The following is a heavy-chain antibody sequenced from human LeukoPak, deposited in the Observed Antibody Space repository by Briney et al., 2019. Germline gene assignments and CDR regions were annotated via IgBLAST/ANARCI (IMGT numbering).Heavy chain of an antibody. Sequence: SVKVSCKASGGTFSSYTISWVRQAPGQGLEWMGRIIPILGIANYAQKFQGRVTITADKSTSTAYMELSSLRSEDTAVYYCARSYFWSGYQYYFDYWGQGTLVTVSS. CDR1: GGTFSSYT. D-gene: IGHD3-3*01. CDR2: IIPILGIA. CDR3: ARSYFWSGYQYYFDY. J-gene: IGHJ4*02. V-gene: IGHV1-69*02.